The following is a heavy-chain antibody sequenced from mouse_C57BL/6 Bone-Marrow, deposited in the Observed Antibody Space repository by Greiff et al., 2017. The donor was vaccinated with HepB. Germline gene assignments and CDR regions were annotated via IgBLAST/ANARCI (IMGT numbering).Heavy chain of an antibody. CDR1: GYTFTSYW. J-gene: IGHJ2*01. V-gene: IGHV1-64*01. D-gene: IGHD1-1*01. CDR3: ARHRRLYYCSSYEGYFDY. Sequence: QVQLQQPGAELVKPGASVKLSCKASGYTFTSYWMHWVKQRPGQGLEWIGMIHPNSGSTNYNEKFKSKATLTVDKSSSTAYMQLSSLTSEDSAVYYCARHRRLYYCSSYEGYFDYWGQGTTLTVSS. CDR2: IHPNSGST.